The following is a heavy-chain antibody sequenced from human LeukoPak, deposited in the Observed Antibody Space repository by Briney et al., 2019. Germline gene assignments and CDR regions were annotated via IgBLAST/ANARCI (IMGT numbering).Heavy chain of an antibody. J-gene: IGHJ4*02. Sequence: ASVKVSCKASGYTFTSYYMHWVRQAPGQGLEWMGIINLSGGSTTYAQEFQGRVTMPRDTSTNTAYMELSSLRSEDTAVYYCARHERDFDYWGQGTLVTVSS. V-gene: IGHV1-46*01. CDR2: INLSGGST. D-gene: IGHD1-1*01. CDR1: GYTFTSYY. CDR3: ARHERDFDY.